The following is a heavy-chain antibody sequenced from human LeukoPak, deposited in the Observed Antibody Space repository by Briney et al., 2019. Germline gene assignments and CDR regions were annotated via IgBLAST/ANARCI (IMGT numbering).Heavy chain of an antibody. Sequence: GGSLRLSCAASGFTFSNAWMNWVRRAPGKGLEWVGRIKSKTDGGTTDYAAPVKGRFTISRDDSKNTLYLQMNSLKTEDTAVYYCTTGAYYDFWSGYYSENFDYWGQGTLVTVSS. D-gene: IGHD3-3*01. J-gene: IGHJ4*02. CDR1: GFTFSNAW. V-gene: IGHV3-15*07. CDR2: IKSKTDGGTT. CDR3: TTGAYYDFWSGYYSENFDY.